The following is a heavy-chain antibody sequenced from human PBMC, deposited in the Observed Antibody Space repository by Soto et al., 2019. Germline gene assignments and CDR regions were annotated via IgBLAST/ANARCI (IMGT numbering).Heavy chain of an antibody. CDR1: GGSISSYY. V-gene: IGHV4-59*01. J-gene: IGHJ6*03. CDR3: ARDYYMDV. Sequence: PSETLSLTCTVSGGSISSYYWSWIRQPPGKGLEWIGYIYNSGSTNYNPSLKGRVTMSVDTSKNKFSLKLSTVTAADTAVYYCARDYYMDVWGKGTTVTVSS. CDR2: IYNSGST.